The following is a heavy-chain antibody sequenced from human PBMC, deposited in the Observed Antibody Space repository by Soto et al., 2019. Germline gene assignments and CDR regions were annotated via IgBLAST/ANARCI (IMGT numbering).Heavy chain of an antibody. D-gene: IGHD6-19*01. J-gene: IGHJ4*01. CDR3: AMVHVMVVAGSTFDY. Sequence: SETLSLTCTVSGYSISSGCYWAWIRQPPGKGPEWIASIYHGGTTFYNPSLKSRITISVDTSNNQFSLKLTSVTAADTAVYYCAMVHVMVVAGSTFDYWGHGTLVTVSS. CDR2: IYHGGTT. V-gene: IGHV4-38-2*02. CDR1: GYSISSGCY.